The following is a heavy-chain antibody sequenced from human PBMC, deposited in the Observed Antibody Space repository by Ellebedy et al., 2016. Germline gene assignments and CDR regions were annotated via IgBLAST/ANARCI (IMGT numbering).Heavy chain of an antibody. J-gene: IGHJ6*02. D-gene: IGHD5-24*01. CDR2: MYSSGNT. Sequence: SETLSLTXNVTGGFITSTNFYWVWIRQPPGKGLEWIGSMYSSGNTYYNPSLKSRVTMSVDTSKSQFSLKVISVTAADTAVFYCAKGSRFGRDFYGLDVWGQGTTVTVSS. V-gene: IGHV4-39*07. CDR1: GGFITSTNFY. CDR3: AKGSRFGRDFYGLDV.